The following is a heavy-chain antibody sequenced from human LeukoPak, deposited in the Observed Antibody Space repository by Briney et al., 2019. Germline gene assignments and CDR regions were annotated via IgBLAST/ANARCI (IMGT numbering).Heavy chain of an antibody. V-gene: IGHV3-23*01. D-gene: IGHD6-13*01. CDR2: VSGSGDRT. CDR1: GFTFSNYA. Sequence: GGSLRLSCAAPGFTFSNYAMSWVRQAPGKGLEWVSVVSGSGDRTYYADSVKGRFTISRDNSKNTLYLQMNNLRAEDTALYYCAKGHGYSTTWRFDYWGQGTLVTVSS. J-gene: IGHJ4*02. CDR3: AKGHGYSTTWRFDY.